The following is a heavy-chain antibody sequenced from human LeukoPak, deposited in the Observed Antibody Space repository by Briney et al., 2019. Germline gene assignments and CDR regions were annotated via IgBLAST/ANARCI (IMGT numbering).Heavy chain of an antibody. CDR1: GFTFSSDA. V-gene: IGHV3-7*01. Sequence: GGSLRLSCAASGFTFSSDAMSWVRQAPGKGLEWVANIKQDGSEKYYVDSVKGRFTISRDNAKNSLYLQMNSLRAEDTAVYYCARDPYDSSGYSPEDYWGQGTLVTVSS. CDR3: ARDPYDSSGYSPEDY. J-gene: IGHJ4*02. D-gene: IGHD3-22*01. CDR2: IKQDGSEK.